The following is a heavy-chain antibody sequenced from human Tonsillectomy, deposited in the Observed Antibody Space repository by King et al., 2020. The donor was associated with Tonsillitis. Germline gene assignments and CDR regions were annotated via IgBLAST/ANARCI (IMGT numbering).Heavy chain of an antibody. Sequence: QLQESGPGLVKPSETLSLNCSVSGGSISGSTYYWGWIRQPPGKGLEWIGSIYYSGITYYNASLKSRVTVSVDTSKNQFSLKLRSVTAADTAVYYCAGLGPDYWGQGTLVTVSS. D-gene: IGHD1-26*01. CDR2: IYYSGIT. V-gene: IGHV4-39*01. J-gene: IGHJ4*02. CDR1: GGSISGSTYY. CDR3: AGLGPDY.